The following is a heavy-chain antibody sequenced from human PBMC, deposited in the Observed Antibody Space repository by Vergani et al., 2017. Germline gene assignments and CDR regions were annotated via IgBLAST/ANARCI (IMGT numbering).Heavy chain of an antibody. CDR3: ARGRGPQQLVRYYYYMDV. D-gene: IGHD6-13*01. CDR1: GGSFSGYY. J-gene: IGHJ6*03. V-gene: IGHV4-34*01. Sequence: QVQLQQWGAGLLKPSETLSLTCAVYGGSFSGYYWSWIRQPPGKGLEWIGEINHSGSTNYNPSLKSQVTISVDTSKNQFSLKLSSVTAADTAVYYCARGRGPQQLVRYYYYMDVWGKGTTVTVSS. CDR2: INHSGST.